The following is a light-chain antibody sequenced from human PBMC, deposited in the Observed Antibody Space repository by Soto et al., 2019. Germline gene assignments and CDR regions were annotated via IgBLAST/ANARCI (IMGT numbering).Light chain of an antibody. CDR3: SSLTRSDTWV. V-gene: IGLV2-14*01. J-gene: IGLJ3*02. Sequence: QSALTQPASVSGAPGQSITISCTGRSSDVGGYNRVSWYRQHPGKAPKLMIYEVSNRPSGVSNRFSGSKSGNTASLTISGLQAEDEADYFCSSLTRSDTWVIGGGTKVTVL. CDR2: EVS. CDR1: SSDVGGYNR.